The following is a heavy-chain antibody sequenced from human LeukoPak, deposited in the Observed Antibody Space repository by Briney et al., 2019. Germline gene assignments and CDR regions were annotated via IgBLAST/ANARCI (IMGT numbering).Heavy chain of an antibody. V-gene: IGHV4-59*01. CDR2: IYYSGST. CDR1: GGSISSYY. CDR3: ARSGSYYYYYYMDV. J-gene: IGHJ6*03. Sequence: SETLSLTCTVSGGSISSYYWSWIRQPPGKGLEWIGYIYYSGSTNYNPSLKSRVTISVDTSKNQFSLKLSSVTGADTAVYYCARSGSYYYYYYMDVWGKGTTVTVSS. D-gene: IGHD1-26*01.